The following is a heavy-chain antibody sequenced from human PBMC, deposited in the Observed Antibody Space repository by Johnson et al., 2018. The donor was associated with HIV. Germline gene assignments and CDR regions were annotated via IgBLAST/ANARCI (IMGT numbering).Heavy chain of an antibody. J-gene: IGHJ3*02. Sequence: VQLVESGGGLVQPGGSLRLSCAASGFTFSSYDMHWVRQATGKGLEWVSAIGTAGDTYYPGSVQGRFTISSENAKNSLFLQMNSLRAGDTAVYFCARRDPWVENGAFDIWGQGTMVTVSS. CDR2: IGTAGDT. V-gene: IGHV3-13*01. D-gene: IGHD5-24*01. CDR1: GFTFSSYD. CDR3: ARRDPWVENGAFDI.